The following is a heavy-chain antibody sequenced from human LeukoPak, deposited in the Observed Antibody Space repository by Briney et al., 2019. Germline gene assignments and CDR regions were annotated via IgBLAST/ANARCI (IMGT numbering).Heavy chain of an antibody. J-gene: IGHJ4*02. V-gene: IGHV4-38-2*01. Sequence: PSETLSLTCAVSGYSISSGYYWGWIRQPPGKGLEWIGSIYHSGSTYYNPSLKSRVTMSVDTSKNQFSLKLSSVTAAATAVYYCARGSLQYCSSTSCYLGDPYYFDYWGQGTLVTVSS. CDR1: GYSISSGYY. CDR2: IYHSGST. CDR3: ARGSLQYCSSTSCYLGDPYYFDY. D-gene: IGHD2-2*01.